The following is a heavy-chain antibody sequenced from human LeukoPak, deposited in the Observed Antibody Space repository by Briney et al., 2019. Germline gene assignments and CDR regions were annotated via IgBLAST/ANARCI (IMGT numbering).Heavy chain of an antibody. Sequence: PGGSLRLSCAASGFTFSSYAMHWVRQAPGKGLEWVAVISYDGSNKYYADSVKGRFTISRDNSKNTLYLQMNSLRAEDTAVYYCARDGYSSGWADYWGQGTLVTVSS. J-gene: IGHJ4*02. D-gene: IGHD6-19*01. CDR3: ARDGYSSGWADY. V-gene: IGHV3-30*04. CDR2: ISYDGSNK. CDR1: GFTFSSYA.